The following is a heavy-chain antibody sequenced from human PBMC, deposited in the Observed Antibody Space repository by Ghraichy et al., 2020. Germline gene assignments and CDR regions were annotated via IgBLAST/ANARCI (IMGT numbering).Heavy chain of an antibody. CDR1: GFTFSSYA. J-gene: IGHJ4*02. CDR3: AKNTIFGVVTYGYFDY. Sequence: GGSLRLSCAASGFTFSSYAMSWVRQAPGKGLEWVSAISGSGGSTYYADSVKGRFTISRDNSKNTLYLQMNSLRAEDTAVYYCAKNTIFGVVTYGYFDYWGQGTLVTVSS. D-gene: IGHD3-3*01. CDR2: ISGSGGST. V-gene: IGHV3-23*01.